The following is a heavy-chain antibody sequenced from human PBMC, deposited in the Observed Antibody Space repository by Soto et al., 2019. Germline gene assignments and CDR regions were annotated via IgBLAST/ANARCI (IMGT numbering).Heavy chain of an antibody. J-gene: IGHJ4*02. Sequence: SETLSLTCAVYVGSFSGYYWSWIRQPPGKGLEWIGEINHSGSTNYNPSLKSRVTISVDTSKNQFSLKLSSVTAADTAVYYCATRMYSSSALFDYWGQGTLVTVSS. D-gene: IGHD6-6*01. CDR2: INHSGST. CDR1: VGSFSGYY. CDR3: ATRMYSSSALFDY. V-gene: IGHV4-34*01.